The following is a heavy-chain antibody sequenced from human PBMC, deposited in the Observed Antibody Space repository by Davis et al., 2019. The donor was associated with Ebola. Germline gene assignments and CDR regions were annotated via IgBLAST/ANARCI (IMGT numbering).Heavy chain of an antibody. D-gene: IGHD6-19*01. Sequence: PGGSLRLSCEASGFTFTNYAMSWVRQGPGQGLEWVAGISGAGYNTYHADSVKGRFTISRDTSKHPLYLQMNSLTADATAVYYCATCRFCVSSSGIDYRGQGTLVTVSS. CDR3: ATCRFCVSSSGIDY. CDR2: ISGAGYNT. J-gene: IGHJ4*02. V-gene: IGHV3-23*01. CDR1: GFTFTNYA.